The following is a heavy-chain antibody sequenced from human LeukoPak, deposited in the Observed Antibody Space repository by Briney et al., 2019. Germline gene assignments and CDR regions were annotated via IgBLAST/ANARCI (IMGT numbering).Heavy chain of an antibody. CDR1: GGSFSGYY. CDR3: ARGGNRNYYDSSGYRVGYFQH. V-gene: IGHV4-34*01. Sequence: SETLSLTCAVYGGSFSGYYWSWIRQPPGKGLEWIGEINHSGSTNYNPSLKSRVTISVDTSKNPFSLKLSSVTAADTAVYYCARGGNRNYYDSSGYRVGYFQHWGQGTLVTVSS. J-gene: IGHJ1*01. CDR2: INHSGST. D-gene: IGHD3-22*01.